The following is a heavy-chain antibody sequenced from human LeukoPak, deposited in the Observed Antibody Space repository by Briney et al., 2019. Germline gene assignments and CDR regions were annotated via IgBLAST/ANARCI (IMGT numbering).Heavy chain of an antibody. D-gene: IGHD4-17*01. CDR1: SDSISSCY. J-gene: IGHJ4*02. Sequence: SETLSLTCTVSSDSISSCYWSWIRQPPGKGLEWIGYIYYSGSSTYNPSLKSRVTISLDTSKSQFSLKLNSLTAADMAVYYCARFDDFGDRFDYWGQGTLVTVSS. V-gene: IGHV4-59*01. CDR2: IYYSGSS. CDR3: ARFDDFGDRFDY.